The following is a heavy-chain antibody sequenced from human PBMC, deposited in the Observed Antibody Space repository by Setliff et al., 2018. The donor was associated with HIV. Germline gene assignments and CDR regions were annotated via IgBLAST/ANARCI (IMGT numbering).Heavy chain of an antibody. D-gene: IGHD3-22*01. V-gene: IGHV4-30-4*08. CDR3: ARDYYYDSSGYRYFDY. Sequence: PSETLSLTCTVSGGSISSGDYYWTWIRQPPGKGLEWIGYIYNSGSTYYEPSLRGRVTISIDRSKNQFSLKLNSVTAADTAVYYCARDYYYDSSGYRYFDYWGQGTLVTVSS. J-gene: IGHJ4*02. CDR2: IYNSGST. CDR1: GGSISSGDYY.